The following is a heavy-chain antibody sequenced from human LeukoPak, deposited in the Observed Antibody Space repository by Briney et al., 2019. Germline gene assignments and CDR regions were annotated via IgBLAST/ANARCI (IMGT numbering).Heavy chain of an antibody. J-gene: IGHJ5*02. CDR2: IYTSGST. Sequence: SQTLSLTCTVSVGSISSGSYCGSWIRQPAGKGLEWIRRIYTSGSTNYNPSLKSRVTISVDTSKNQFSMKLSSVTAADTAVYYCASSESGYYSNWFDPWGQGTLVTVSS. CDR1: VGSISSGSYC. CDR3: ASSESGYYSNWFDP. D-gene: IGHD3-22*01. V-gene: IGHV4-61*02.